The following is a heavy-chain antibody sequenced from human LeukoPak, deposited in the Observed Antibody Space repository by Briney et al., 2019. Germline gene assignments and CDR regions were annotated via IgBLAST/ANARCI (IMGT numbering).Heavy chain of an antibody. V-gene: IGHV3-30*02. D-gene: IGHD3-9*01. Sequence: HPGGSLRLSCAASGFTFSSYGMHWVRQAPGKGLEWVAFIRYDGSNKYYADSVKGRFTISRDNSKNTLYLQMNSLRAEDTAVYYCAKPIRDILTGSNGGYFDYWGQGTLVTVSS. CDR3: AKPIRDILTGSNGGYFDY. CDR2: IRYDGSNK. J-gene: IGHJ4*02. CDR1: GFTFSSYG.